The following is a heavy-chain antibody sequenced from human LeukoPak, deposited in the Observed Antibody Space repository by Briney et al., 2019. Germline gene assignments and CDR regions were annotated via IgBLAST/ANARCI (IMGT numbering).Heavy chain of an antibody. J-gene: IGHJ4*02. CDR1: GYTFTSYD. D-gene: IGHD6-19*01. CDR2: INPNSGGT. V-gene: IGHV1-2*02. CDR3: ARSSGWSLFDY. Sequence: GASVKVSCKASGYTFTSYDINWVRQAPGQGLEWMGWINPNSGGTNYAQKFQGRVTMTRDTSISTAYMELSTLRSDDTAVYYCARSSGWSLFDYWGQGTLVTVSS.